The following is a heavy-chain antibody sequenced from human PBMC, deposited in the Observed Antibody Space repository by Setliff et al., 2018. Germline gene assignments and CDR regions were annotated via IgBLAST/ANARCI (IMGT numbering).Heavy chain of an antibody. CDR2: ISGSGGST. CDR1: GFTFSSYA. V-gene: IGHV3-23*01. CDR3: ARDRGSYRTDYFAY. D-gene: IGHD1-26*01. Sequence: PGGSLRLSCAASGFTFSSYAMSWVRQAPGKGLEWVSAISGSGGSTYYADSVKGRFTISRDNAKNSLYLQMNSLRAEDTAVYYCARDRGSYRTDYFAYWGQGILVTVSS. J-gene: IGHJ4*02.